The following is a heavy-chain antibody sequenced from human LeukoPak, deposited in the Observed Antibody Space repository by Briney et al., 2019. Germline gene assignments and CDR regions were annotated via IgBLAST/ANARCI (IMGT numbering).Heavy chain of an antibody. CDR1: GYTFTSYY. V-gene: IGHV1-46*01. CDR2: INPSDGST. Sequence: VASVKVSCMASGYTFTSYYLHWVRQAPGQGLEWMGIINPSDGSTSYAQRFQGRVTMTEDTSTDTAYMELSSLRSEDTAVYYCATGLWIQPYFDYWGQGTLVTVSS. J-gene: IGHJ4*02. D-gene: IGHD5-18*01. CDR3: ATGLWIQPYFDY.